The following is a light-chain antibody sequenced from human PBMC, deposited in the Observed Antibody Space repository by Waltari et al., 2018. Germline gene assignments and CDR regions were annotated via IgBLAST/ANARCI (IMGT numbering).Light chain of an antibody. CDR2: LAS. V-gene: IGKV2-28*01. CDR3: MQTLQTPYT. Sequence: DIVMTQSPLSLPVTPGEPASISCRSSRALRHSNGINYLDWYLQKPGQPPQLLISLASDRASGVPDRFSGSGSGTDFTLEISRVEAEDVGIYYCMQTLQTPYTFGQGTKLEIK. J-gene: IGKJ2*01. CDR1: RALRHSNGINY.